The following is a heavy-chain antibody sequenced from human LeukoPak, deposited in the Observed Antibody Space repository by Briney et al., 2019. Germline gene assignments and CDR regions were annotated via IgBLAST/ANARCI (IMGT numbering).Heavy chain of an antibody. CDR3: ARTTGGYYSYMDV. J-gene: IGHJ6*03. Sequence: PSETLSLTCTASGGSISSSSYYWGWVRQPPGKGLEWIGSIFYSGSTYYNPSLKSRVTISVDASKNQFSLRLSSVTAADTAVYYCARTTGGYYSYMDVWGKGTTVTVSS. CDR2: IFYSGST. V-gene: IGHV4-39*07. D-gene: IGHD4-17*01. CDR1: GGSISSSSYY.